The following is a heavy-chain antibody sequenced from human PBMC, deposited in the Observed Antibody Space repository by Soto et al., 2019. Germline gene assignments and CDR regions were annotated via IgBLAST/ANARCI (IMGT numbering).Heavy chain of an antibody. D-gene: IGHD5-12*01. J-gene: IGHJ4*02. Sequence: PGGSLRLSCTASGFTFSADSMTWVRQTPGKGLEWVSTIRANGFDTYHADSVKGRFTISRDNSQNTVFLHMSSLRAEDTAIYYCAKGGYTGPFDYWGLGTLVTVS. CDR3: AKGGYTGPFDY. V-gene: IGHV3-23*01. CDR2: IRANGFDT. CDR1: GFTFSADS.